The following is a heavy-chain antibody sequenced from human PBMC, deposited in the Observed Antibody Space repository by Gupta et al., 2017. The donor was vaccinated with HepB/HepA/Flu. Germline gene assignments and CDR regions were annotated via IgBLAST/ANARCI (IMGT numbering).Heavy chain of an antibody. D-gene: IGHD3-3*01. Sequence: EVQLVESGGGVVQPGGSLRLSCAASGFTFADYAMHWVRQAPGKGLEWVSLITWDGGSTYYADSVKGRFTISRDNSKNSLYLQMNSLRTEDTALYYCAKMDDLWSSYRYYYGMDVWGQGTTVTVSS. CDR2: ITWDGGST. J-gene: IGHJ6*02. CDR1: GFTFADYA. CDR3: AKMDDLWSSYRYYYGMDV. V-gene: IGHV3-43*02.